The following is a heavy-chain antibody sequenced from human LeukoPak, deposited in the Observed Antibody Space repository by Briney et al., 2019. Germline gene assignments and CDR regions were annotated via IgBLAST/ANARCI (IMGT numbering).Heavy chain of an antibody. Sequence: PGGSLRLSCAASGFTFSSYGMHWVRQAPGKGLEWVAFIRYDGSNKYYADSVKGRFTISRDNSKNTLYLQMNSLRAEDTAVYYCARDFVSGGIYLAYEFWGQGTLVTVSS. CDR1: GFTFSSYG. D-gene: IGHD1-26*01. CDR3: ARDFVSGGIYLAYEF. CDR2: IRYDGSNK. J-gene: IGHJ4*02. V-gene: IGHV3-30*02.